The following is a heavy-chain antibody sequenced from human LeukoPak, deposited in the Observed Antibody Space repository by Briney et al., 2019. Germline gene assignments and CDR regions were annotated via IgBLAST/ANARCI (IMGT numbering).Heavy chain of an antibody. J-gene: IGHJ4*02. CDR3: ARDYGGYCSSTSCYIFDY. D-gene: IGHD2-2*02. CDR2: MNPNSGNT. CDR1: GYTFTSYD. Sequence: ASVKVSCKASGYTFTSYDINWVRQATGQGLEWMGWMNPNSGNTGYAQKFQGRVTMTRNTSISTAYMELRSLRSDDTAVYYCARDYGGYCSSTSCYIFDYWGQGTLVTVSS. V-gene: IGHV1-8*01.